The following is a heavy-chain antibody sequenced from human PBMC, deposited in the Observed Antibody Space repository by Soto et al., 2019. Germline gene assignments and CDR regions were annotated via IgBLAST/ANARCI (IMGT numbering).Heavy chain of an antibody. CDR2: IYYSGST. Sequence: PSETLSLTCTVSGGSISSGGYYWSWIRQHPGKGLEWIGYIYYSGSTYYNPSLKSRVTISVDTSKNQFSLKLSSVTAADTAVYYCARGSRYSYDLDYWGQGTLVTVSS. CDR3: ARGSRYSYDLDY. V-gene: IGHV4-31*03. D-gene: IGHD5-18*01. CDR1: GGSISSGGYY. J-gene: IGHJ4*02.